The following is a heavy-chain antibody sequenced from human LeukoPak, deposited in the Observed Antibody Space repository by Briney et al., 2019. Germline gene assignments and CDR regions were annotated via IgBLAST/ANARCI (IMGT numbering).Heavy chain of an antibody. Sequence: DGSNTTYADSVKGLFTISRDNAKNTLYLQMNSMRAEDTAVYHCARSKSWYSPDAFDIWGQGTMDTVSS. CDR3: ARSKSWYSPDAFDI. V-gene: IGHV3-74*03. D-gene: IGHD2-15*01. CDR2: DGSNT. J-gene: IGHJ3*02.